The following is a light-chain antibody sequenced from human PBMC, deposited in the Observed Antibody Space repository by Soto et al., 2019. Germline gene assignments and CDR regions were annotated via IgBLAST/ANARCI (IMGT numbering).Light chain of an antibody. J-gene: IGLJ3*02. CDR2: EVS. CDR1: SSDIGGYKY. V-gene: IGLV2-14*01. CDR3: GSDSRDKVLG. Sequence: QSVLTQPASVSGSLGQSITISCTGTSSDIGGYKYVSWYQQHPGKAPKLIIFEVSNRPSGVSDRFSGSNSGITASLTISWLQAEGEADYDCGSDSRDKVLGFGGGTKVT.